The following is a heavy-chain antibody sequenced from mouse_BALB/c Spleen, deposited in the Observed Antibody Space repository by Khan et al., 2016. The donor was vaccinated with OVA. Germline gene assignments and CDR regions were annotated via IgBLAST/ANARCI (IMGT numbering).Heavy chain of an antibody. CDR1: DYSITSGFY. D-gene: IGHD2-3*01. V-gene: IGHV3-6*02. CDR2: INYDGSS. J-gene: IGHJ3*01. CDR3: ARGYYGYYFAY. Sequence: EVQLQESGPGLVKPSQSLSLTCSVTDYSITSGFYWNWIRHFPGNKLEWMGDINYDGSSNYNPSLKNRISITRDTSKNQFFLKLSSVTTEDTATYFCARGYYGYYFAYWGQGTLVTVSA.